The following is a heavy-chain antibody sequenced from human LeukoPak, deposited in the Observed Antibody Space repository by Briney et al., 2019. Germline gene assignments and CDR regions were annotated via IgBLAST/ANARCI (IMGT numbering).Heavy chain of an antibody. CDR1: GGSISSGGYS. Sequence: SQTLSLTCAVSGGSISSGGYSWSWIRQPPGKGLEWIGYIYHSGSTYYNPSLKSRVTISVDRSKNQFSLKLTSVTAADTAIYYCARVGGKTTINNAAFEIWGQGTMVTVSS. CDR2: IYHSGST. J-gene: IGHJ3*02. D-gene: IGHD5-24*01. V-gene: IGHV4-30-2*01. CDR3: ARVGGKTTINNAAFEI.